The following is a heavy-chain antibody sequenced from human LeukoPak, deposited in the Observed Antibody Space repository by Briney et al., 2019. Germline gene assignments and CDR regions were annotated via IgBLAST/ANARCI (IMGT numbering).Heavy chain of an antibody. CDR2: MNSDGSSA. Sequence: GGSLRLSCAASGFPFSNYWMHWVRQAPGKGLVWVSRMNSDGSSASYADSVKGRFTISRDNAKNTLYLQMNSLRAEDAAVYYCATVSRSSGRGYFDYWGPGTLVTVSS. CDR1: GFPFSNYW. V-gene: IGHV3-74*01. J-gene: IGHJ4*02. CDR3: ATVSRSSGRGYFDY. D-gene: IGHD6-19*01.